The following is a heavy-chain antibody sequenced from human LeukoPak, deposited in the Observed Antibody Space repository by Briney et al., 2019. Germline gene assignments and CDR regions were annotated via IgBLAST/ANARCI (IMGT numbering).Heavy chain of an antibody. J-gene: IGHJ4*02. CDR1: GFTFSSYN. CDR3: ARDPDSGQ. CDR2: ISRSGSYM. V-gene: IGHV3-21*01. Sequence: GGSLRLSCAASGFTFSSYNMNWVRQAPGRGLEWVSSISRSGSYMYYPDSVRGRFTISRDNAKNSLFLQMNSLRAEDTAVYYCARDPDSGQWGQGTLVTVSS. D-gene: IGHD3-10*01.